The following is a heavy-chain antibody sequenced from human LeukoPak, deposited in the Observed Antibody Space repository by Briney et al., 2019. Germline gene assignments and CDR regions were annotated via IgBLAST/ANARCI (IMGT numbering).Heavy chain of an antibody. D-gene: IGHD6-19*01. CDR3: ARSPTYSNIAVAGTPPSYYFDY. V-gene: IGHV3-30-3*01. CDR1: GFTFSSYA. J-gene: IGHJ4*02. Sequence: PGGSLRLSCAASGFTFSSYAMHWVRQAPGKGLEWVAVISYDGSNKYYADSVKGRFTISRDNSKNTLYLQMNSLRAEDTAVYYCARSPTYSNIAVAGTPPSYYFDYWGQGTLVTVSS. CDR2: ISYDGSNK.